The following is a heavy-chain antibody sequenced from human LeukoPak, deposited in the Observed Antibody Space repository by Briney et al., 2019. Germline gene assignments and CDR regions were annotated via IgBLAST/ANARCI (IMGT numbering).Heavy chain of an antibody. V-gene: IGHV1-18*01. J-gene: IGHJ6*03. CDR1: GYNFTNYG. D-gene: IGHD3-10*01. CDR2: ISPYNDNT. Sequence: ASVKLSCKASGYNFTNYGINWVRQAPGQGPEWMGWISPYNDNTNHAQNLQGRVTMTTDASTNTAYMELRSLRSDDTAVYYCARHAGSSSYYYYMDVWGQGTTVTVSS. CDR3: ARHAGSSSYYYYMDV.